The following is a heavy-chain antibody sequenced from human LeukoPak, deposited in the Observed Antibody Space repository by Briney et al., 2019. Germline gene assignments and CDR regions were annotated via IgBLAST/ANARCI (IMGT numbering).Heavy chain of an antibody. J-gene: IGHJ4*02. CDR2: ISYDGSNK. D-gene: IGHD6-13*01. Sequence: HPGGSLRLSCAASGFTFSSYAMHWVRQAPGKGLEWVAVISYDGSNKYYADSVKGRFTISRDNSKNTLYLQMNSLRAEDTAVYYCAKMPEMWGAAAGDRDYWGQGTLVTVSS. V-gene: IGHV3-30*18. CDR3: AKMPEMWGAAAGDRDY. CDR1: GFTFSSYA.